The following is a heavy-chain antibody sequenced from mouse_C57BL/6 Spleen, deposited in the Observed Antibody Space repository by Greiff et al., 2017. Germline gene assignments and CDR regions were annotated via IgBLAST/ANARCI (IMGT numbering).Heavy chain of an antibody. Sequence: EVQLQQSGPGLVKPSQSLSLTCSVTGYSITSGYYWNWIRQFPGNKLEWMGYISYDGSNNYNPSLKNRISITHDTSKNQFFLKLNSVTTEDTATYYCARGRAYYGKGYYAMDYWGQGTSVTVSS. V-gene: IGHV3-6*01. D-gene: IGHD2-10*01. CDR2: ISYDGSN. J-gene: IGHJ4*01. CDR3: ARGRAYYGKGYYAMDY. CDR1: GYSITSGYY.